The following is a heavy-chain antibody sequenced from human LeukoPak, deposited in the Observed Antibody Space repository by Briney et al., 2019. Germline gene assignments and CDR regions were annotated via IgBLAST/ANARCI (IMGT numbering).Heavy chain of an antibody. D-gene: IGHD5-24*01. J-gene: IGHJ4*02. CDR3: ARGDGYNYFDY. CDR1: GGPLSTYA. Sequence: GASVKVSCKASGGPLSTYAISWVRQAPGQGLEWMGGIIPIFGTANYAQKFQGRVTITTDESTSTAYMELSSLRSEDTAVYYCARGDGYNYFDYWGQGTLVTVSS. V-gene: IGHV1-69*05. CDR2: IIPIFGTA.